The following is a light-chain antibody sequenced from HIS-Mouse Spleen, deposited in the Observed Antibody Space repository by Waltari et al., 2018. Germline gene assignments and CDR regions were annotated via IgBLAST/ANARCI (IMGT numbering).Light chain of an antibody. J-gene: IGLJ2*01. V-gene: IGLV3-10*01. CDR2: GDS. CDR3: YSTDSSGNHRV. Sequence: SYELTQPPSVSVSPGQTARITCSGDALPKQYAYWYQQKSGQAPVLVIYGDSKRTSGIPERVSGSSSGTMATLTISGAQVEDEADYYCYSTDSSGNHRVFGGGTKLTVL. CDR1: ALPKQY.